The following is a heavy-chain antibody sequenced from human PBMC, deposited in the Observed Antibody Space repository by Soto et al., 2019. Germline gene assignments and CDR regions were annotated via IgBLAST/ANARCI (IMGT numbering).Heavy chain of an antibody. CDR2: TYYRSKWYN. CDR3: ARETSYSSSCYRSIIDY. V-gene: IGHV6-1*01. Sequence: SQTLSLTCAISGDSVSSNSAAWNWIRQSPSRGLEWRGRTYYRSKWYNDYAVSVKSRITINPDTSKNQFSLQLNSVTPEDTAVYYCARETSYSSSCYRSIIDYWGQGTLVTVSS. CDR1: GDSVSSNSAA. D-gene: IGHD6-13*01. J-gene: IGHJ4*02.